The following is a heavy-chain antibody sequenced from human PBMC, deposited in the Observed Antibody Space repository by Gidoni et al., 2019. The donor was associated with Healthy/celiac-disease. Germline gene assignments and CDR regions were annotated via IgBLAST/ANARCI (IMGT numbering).Heavy chain of an antibody. J-gene: IGHJ4*02. V-gene: IGHV3-23*01. CDR2: ISGSGGST. Sequence: EVQLLESGGGLVQPGGSLRLSCAASGFTFSSYAMSWVRQAPGKGLEWVSAISGSGGSTYYADSVKGRFTISRDNSKNTLYLQMNSLRAEDTAVYYCAKGWADYYDSSGYYYDYFDYWGQGTLVTVSS. D-gene: IGHD3-22*01. CDR3: AKGWADYYDSSGYYYDYFDY. CDR1: GFTFSSYA.